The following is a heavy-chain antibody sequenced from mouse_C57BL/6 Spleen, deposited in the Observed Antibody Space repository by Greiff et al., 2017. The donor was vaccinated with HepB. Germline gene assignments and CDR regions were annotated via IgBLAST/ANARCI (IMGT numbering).Heavy chain of an antibody. CDR2: NYPGDGDT. CDR3: SRDYGSSSYWDFDV. D-gene: IGHD1-1*01. CDR1: GYAFSSYW. V-gene: IGHV1-82*01. Sequence: QVQLKESGPELVKPGASVKISCKASGYAFSSYWMNWVKQRPGKGLEWIGRNYPGDGDTNYNGKFKGKATLTADKSSSTAYMQLSSLTSEDSAVYFCSRDYGSSSYWDFDVWGTGTTVTVSS. J-gene: IGHJ1*03.